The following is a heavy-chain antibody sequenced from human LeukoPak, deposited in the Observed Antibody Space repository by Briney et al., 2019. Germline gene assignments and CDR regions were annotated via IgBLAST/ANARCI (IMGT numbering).Heavy chain of an antibody. J-gene: IGHJ4*02. V-gene: IGHV3-30-3*01. CDR2: ISYDGSNK. Sequence: PGGSLRLSCEASGFXFSSYAIHWVRQAPGKGLEWVAVISYDGSNKYYADSVKGRFTISRDNSKNTLYLQMNSLRAEDTAVYYCARGDQYSSGWYSNYFDYWGQGTLVTVSS. D-gene: IGHD6-19*01. CDR1: GFXFSSYA. CDR3: ARGDQYSSGWYSNYFDY.